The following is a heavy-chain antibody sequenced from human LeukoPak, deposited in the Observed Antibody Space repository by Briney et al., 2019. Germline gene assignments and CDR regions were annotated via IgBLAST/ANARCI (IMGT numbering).Heavy chain of an antibody. CDR3: ARDGTMYDFWSGPPSYYYGYMDV. CDR2: ISYDGSNK. CDR1: GFTFSSYA. J-gene: IGHJ6*03. D-gene: IGHD3-3*01. V-gene: IGHV3-30-3*01. Sequence: PGGSLRLSCAASGFTFSSYAMHWVRQAPGKGLEWVAVISYDGSNKYYADSVKGRFTISRDNSKNTLYLQMNSLGAEDTAVYYCARDGTMYDFWSGPPSYYYGYMDVWGKGTTVTVSS.